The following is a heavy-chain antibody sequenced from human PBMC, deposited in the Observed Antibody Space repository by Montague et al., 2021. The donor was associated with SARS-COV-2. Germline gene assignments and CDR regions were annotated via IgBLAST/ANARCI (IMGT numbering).Heavy chain of an antibody. V-gene: IGHV4-39*01. D-gene: IGHD3-9*01. CDR1: GGSFDSDNFF. J-gene: IGHJ4*02. CDR3: ARHRRYDVVTYYPDS. CDR2: ISNGGST. Sequence: SETLSLTCSVSGGSFDSDNFFWGWIRQLPGKRLEWIGVISNGGSTFDNPSLKSRVTISVHTSRNQLSLNVKSVTAADTAVYYCARHRRYDVVTYYPDSWGQGILVTVSS.